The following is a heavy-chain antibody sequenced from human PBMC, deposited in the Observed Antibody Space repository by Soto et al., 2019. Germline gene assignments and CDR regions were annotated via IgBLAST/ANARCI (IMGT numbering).Heavy chain of an antibody. CDR3: ARHFTVNNFGY. V-gene: IGHV4-39*01. J-gene: IGHJ4*02. CDR2: IYYSGST. D-gene: IGHD4-17*01. CDR1: GGSISSSSYY. Sequence: PSETLSLTCTVSGGSISSSSYYWGWIRQPPGKGLEWIGSIYYSGSTYYNPSLKSRVTISVDTSKNQFSLKLSSVTAADTAVYYCARHFTVNNFGYWGQGTLVTVSS.